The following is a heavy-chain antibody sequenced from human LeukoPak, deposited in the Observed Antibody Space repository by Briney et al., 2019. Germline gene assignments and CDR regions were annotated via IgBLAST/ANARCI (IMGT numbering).Heavy chain of an antibody. CDR3: AKYYDSSGLFDY. V-gene: IGHV3-23*01. Sequence: HPGGSLRLSCAASGFTFSSYGMSWVRQAPGKGLEWVSAISGSGGSTYYADSVKGRFTISRDNSKNTLYLQMNSLRAEDTAVYYCAKYYDSSGLFDYWGQGTLVTVSS. D-gene: IGHD3-22*01. CDR2: ISGSGGST. J-gene: IGHJ4*02. CDR1: GFTFSSYG.